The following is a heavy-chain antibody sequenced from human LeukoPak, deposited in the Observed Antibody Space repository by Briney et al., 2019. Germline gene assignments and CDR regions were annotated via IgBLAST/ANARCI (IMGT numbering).Heavy chain of an antibody. CDR1: GYTFTGYY. CDR3: AREYYYYVWGSYRYTVYYFDY. Sequence: ASVKVSCKASGYTFTGYYMHWVRQAPGQGLEWMGWINPNSGGTNYAQKFQGRVTMTRDTSISTAYMELSRLRSDDTAVYYCAREYYYYVWGSYRYTVYYFDYWGQGTLVTVSS. J-gene: IGHJ4*02. D-gene: IGHD3-16*02. CDR2: INPNSGGT. V-gene: IGHV1-2*02.